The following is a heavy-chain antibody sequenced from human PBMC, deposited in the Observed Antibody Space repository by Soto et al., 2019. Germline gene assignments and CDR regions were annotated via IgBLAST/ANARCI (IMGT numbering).Heavy chain of an antibody. D-gene: IGHD4-17*01. CDR1: GFGFSTSD. CDR2: ITHDGGRQ. Sequence: QLQLVEAGGGVVQPGTSLRLSCAASGFGFSTSDIHWVRQGPGKGPEWVAHITHDGGRQYYADSVKGRFTICRDSAKNMVYLQMNRLRLEATAVYYCARGPSHGGFDICGQGTMVTLSS. CDR3: ARGPSHGGFDI. V-gene: IGHV3-30-3*01. J-gene: IGHJ3*02.